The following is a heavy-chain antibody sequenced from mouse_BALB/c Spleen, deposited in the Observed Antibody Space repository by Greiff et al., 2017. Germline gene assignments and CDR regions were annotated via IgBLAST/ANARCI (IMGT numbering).Heavy chain of an antibody. CDR3: ARGTLRLRAMDY. D-gene: IGHD1-2*01. V-gene: IGHV1-9*01. J-gene: IGHJ4*01. CDR2: ILPGSGST. Sequence: QVQLQQSGAELMKPGASVKISCKATGYTFSSYWIEWVKQRPGHGLEWIGEILPGSGSTNYNEKFKGKATFTADTSSNTAYMQLSSLTSEDSAVYYCARGTLRLRAMDYWGQGTSVTVSS. CDR1: GYTFSSYW.